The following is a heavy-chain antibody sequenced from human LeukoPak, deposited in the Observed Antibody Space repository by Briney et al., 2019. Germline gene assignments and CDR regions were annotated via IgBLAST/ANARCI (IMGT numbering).Heavy chain of an antibody. D-gene: IGHD6-19*01. Sequence: SETLSLTCAVYGGSFSGYYWSWIRQPPGKGLEWIGEINHSGSTNYNPSLKSRVTMSVDTSKNQFSLKLSSVTAADTAVYYCARARYSSGWYPWGQGTLVTVSS. J-gene: IGHJ5*02. V-gene: IGHV4-34*01. CDR1: GGSFSGYY. CDR2: INHSGST. CDR3: ARARYSSGWYP.